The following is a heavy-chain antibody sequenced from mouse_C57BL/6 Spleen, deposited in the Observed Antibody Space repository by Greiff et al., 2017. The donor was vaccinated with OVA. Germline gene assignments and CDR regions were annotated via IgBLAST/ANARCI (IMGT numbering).Heavy chain of an antibody. CDR1: GFNIKDYY. CDR2: IDPEDGDT. D-gene: IGHD3-2*02. CDR3: TTTPHRLRQLRLRAMDY. Sequence: EVKLLESGAELVRPGASVKLSCTASGFNIKDYYMHWVKQRPEQGLEWIGRIDPEDGDTEYAPKFQGKATMTADTSSNTAYLQLSSLTSEDTAVYYCTTTPHRLRQLRLRAMDYWGQGTSVTVSS. J-gene: IGHJ4*01. V-gene: IGHV14-1*01.